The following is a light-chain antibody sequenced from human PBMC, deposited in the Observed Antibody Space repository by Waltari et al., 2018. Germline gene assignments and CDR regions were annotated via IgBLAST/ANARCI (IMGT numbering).Light chain of an antibody. Sequence: DIVMTQSQDSLAVSLRERATINCKSSQNVLYSPNNHNYLAWYQQKPGQRPKLLIYWASTRESGVPDRFRGSGSGTDFTLTISRLQAEDVAVYYCQQYYSFPVTFGGGTKVEIK. J-gene: IGKJ4*01. CDR3: QQYYSFPVT. CDR2: WAS. CDR1: QNVLYSPNNHNY. V-gene: IGKV4-1*01.